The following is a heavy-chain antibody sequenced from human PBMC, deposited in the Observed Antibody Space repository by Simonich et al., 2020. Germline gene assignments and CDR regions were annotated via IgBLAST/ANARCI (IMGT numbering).Heavy chain of an antibody. CDR2: INPNSGGT. Sequence: QVQLVQSGAEVNKPGASVKVSCKASGDTFTAYYMHWVRQAPGQGLEGMGGINPNSGGTNYAQKFQVRVTMTSDTSISTAYMELSRLRSDDTAVYYCARSHIAAAGTGYFQHWGQGTLVTVSS. CDR3: ARSHIAAAGTGYFQH. J-gene: IGHJ1*01. CDR1: GDTFTAYY. D-gene: IGHD6-13*01. V-gene: IGHV1-2*02.